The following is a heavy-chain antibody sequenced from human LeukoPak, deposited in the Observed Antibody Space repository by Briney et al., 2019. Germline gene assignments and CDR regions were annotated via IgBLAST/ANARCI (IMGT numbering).Heavy chain of an antibody. J-gene: IGHJ5*02. CDR2: IDPSDSYT. D-gene: IGHD3-10*01. CDR1: GSSFTSYW. V-gene: IGHV5-10-1*01. Sequence: GESLKISCKGSGSSFTSYWISWVRPMPGKGLEWMGKIDPSDSYTNYSPSFRGHVTISADKSIGTAYLQWSSLKASDTAIYYCASQNYGSGSYYNWFDPWGQGTLVTVSS. CDR3: ASQNYGSGSYYNWFDP.